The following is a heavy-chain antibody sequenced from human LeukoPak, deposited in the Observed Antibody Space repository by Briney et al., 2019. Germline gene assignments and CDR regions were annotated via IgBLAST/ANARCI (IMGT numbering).Heavy chain of an antibody. D-gene: IGHD1-26*01. Sequence: PGGSLRLSCAASGFTVSSNYMSWVRQSPGKGLEWGSVMYSGGSTYYADSVKGRFTISRDNSKNTLYLQMNSLRAEDTGVYYCARGALNESYPYYFDYWGQGTLVTVSS. CDR1: GFTVSSNY. J-gene: IGHJ4*02. V-gene: IGHV3-53*01. CDR2: MYSGGST. CDR3: ARGALNESYPYYFDY.